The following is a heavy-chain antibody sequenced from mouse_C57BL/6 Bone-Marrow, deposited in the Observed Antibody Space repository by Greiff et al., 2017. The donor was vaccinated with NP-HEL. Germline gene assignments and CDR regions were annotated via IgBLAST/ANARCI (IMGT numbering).Heavy chain of an antibody. CDR2: IHPSDSDT. V-gene: IGHV1-74*01. D-gene: IGHD2-4*01. J-gene: IGHJ4*01. Sequence: QVQLQQPGAELVKPGASVKVSCKASGYTFTSYWMHWVKQRPGQGLEWIGRIHPSDSDTNYNQKFKGKATLTVDKSSSTSYMQLSSLTSEDSAVYYCAIGHDYDGGGYAMDYWGQGTSVTVSS. CDR3: AIGHDYDGGGYAMDY. CDR1: GYTFTSYW.